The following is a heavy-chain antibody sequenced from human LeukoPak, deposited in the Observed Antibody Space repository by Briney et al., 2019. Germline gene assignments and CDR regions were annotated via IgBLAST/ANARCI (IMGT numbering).Heavy chain of an antibody. J-gene: IGHJ6*03. V-gene: IGHV4-61*02. D-gene: IGHD5-18*01. CDR3: ARDLKWIQPNVYMDV. CDR2: IYTSGST. CDR1: GGSISSGSYY. Sequence: PSQTLSLTCTVSGGSISSGSYYWSWIRQPAGKGLEWIVRIYTSGSTNYNPSLKSRVTISADTSKNQFSLKLSSVTAADTAVYYCARDLKWIQPNVYMDVWGKGTTVTVSS.